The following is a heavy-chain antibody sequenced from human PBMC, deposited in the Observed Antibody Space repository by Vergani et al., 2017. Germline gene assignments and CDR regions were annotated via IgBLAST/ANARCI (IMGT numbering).Heavy chain of an antibody. J-gene: IGHJ6*02. Sequence: QLQLQESGPGLVKPSETLSLTCTVSGGSISSSSYYWGWIRQPPGKGLEWIGSIHYSGSTYYNPSLKSRVTISVDTSKNQFSLKLSSVTAADTAVYYCARLKLGYCSGGSCYTFYGMDVWGQGTTVTVSS. D-gene: IGHD2-15*01. V-gene: IGHV4-39*01. CDR1: GGSISSSSYY. CDR3: ARLKLGYCSGGSCYTFYGMDV. CDR2: IHYSGST.